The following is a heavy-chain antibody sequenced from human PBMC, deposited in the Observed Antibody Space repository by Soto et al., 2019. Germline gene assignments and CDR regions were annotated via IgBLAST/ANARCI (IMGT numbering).Heavy chain of an antibody. Sequence: ASVKVSCKTSGYTFTGYYMHWVRQAPGQGLEWMGWINPNSGGTNYAQKFQGWVTMTRDTSISTAYMELSRLRSDSTAVYYGARDGTGTTSFDYWGQGTLVTLSS. CDR3: ARDGTGTTSFDY. J-gene: IGHJ4*02. CDR2: INPNSGGT. D-gene: IGHD1-7*01. CDR1: GYTFTGYY. V-gene: IGHV1-2*04.